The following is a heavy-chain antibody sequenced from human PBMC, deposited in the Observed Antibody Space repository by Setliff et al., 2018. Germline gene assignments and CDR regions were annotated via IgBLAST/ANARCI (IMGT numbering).Heavy chain of an antibody. D-gene: IGHD3-9*01. CDR2: ISHSGST. J-gene: IGHJ4*02. CDR1: GVSFSTYF. CDR3: AKERYFDWFFEN. V-gene: IGHV4-34*01. Sequence: SETLSLTCAVYGVSFSTYFWSWIRQPPGKGLEWIGEISHSGSTNYNPSLKSRVTMSVDTSKNQFSLNLNSVTAADTAVYYCAKERYFDWFFENWGQGTLVTVSS.